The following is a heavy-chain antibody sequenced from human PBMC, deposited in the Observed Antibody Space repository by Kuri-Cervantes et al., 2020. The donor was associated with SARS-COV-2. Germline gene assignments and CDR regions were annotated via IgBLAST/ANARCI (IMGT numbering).Heavy chain of an antibody. J-gene: IGHJ3*02. CDR3: ARSTPFRRLVVISQGGAFDI. Sequence: GSLRLSCDVYGGSFSGYYWTWIRQPPGKGLEWIGEINDRGSTSYNPSLKTRVTISVDTSKNQFSLRLSSVTAADTAVYYCARSTPFRRLVVISQGGAFDIWGQGTMVTVSS. V-gene: IGHV4-34*01. D-gene: IGHD3-22*01. CDR2: INDRGST. CDR1: GGSFSGYY.